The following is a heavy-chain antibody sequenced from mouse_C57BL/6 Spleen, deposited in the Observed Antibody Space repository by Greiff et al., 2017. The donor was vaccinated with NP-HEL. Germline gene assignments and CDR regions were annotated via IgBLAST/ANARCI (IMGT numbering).Heavy chain of an antibody. CDR3: ARPLYYYGSSYLDY. Sequence: EVQLQQSGPELVKPGASVKMSCKASGYTFTDYNMHWVKQSHGKSLEWIGYINPNNGGTSYNQKFKGKATLTVNKSSSTAYMELRSLTSDDSAVYSCARPLYYYGSSYLDYWGQGTTLTVSS. CDR1: GYTFTDYN. V-gene: IGHV1-22*01. J-gene: IGHJ2*01. D-gene: IGHD1-1*01. CDR2: INPNNGGT.